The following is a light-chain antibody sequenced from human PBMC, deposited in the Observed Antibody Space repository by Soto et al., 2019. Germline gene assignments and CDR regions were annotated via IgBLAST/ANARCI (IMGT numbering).Light chain of an antibody. CDR3: CSSTDSYTFV. CDR2: DVS. Sequence: QSALTQPRSVSGSPGQSVTISCTGSSCDVGGYNHVSWYQHLPGKAPKVMIYDVSKRTSGVPDRFSGSKSGNAASLTISGLVAEDEADYYCCSSTDSYTFVFGTGTKVTVL. J-gene: IGLJ1*01. CDR1: SCDVGGYNH. V-gene: IGLV2-11*01.